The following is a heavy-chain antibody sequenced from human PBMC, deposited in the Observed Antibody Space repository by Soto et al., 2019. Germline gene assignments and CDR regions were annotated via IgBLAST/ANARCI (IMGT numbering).Heavy chain of an antibody. CDR3: ARSMIVVVNAFDI. CDR2: IIPIFGTA. V-gene: IGHV1-69*13. Sequence: SVKVSCKASGGTFSSYAISWVRQAPGQGLEWMGGIIPIFGTANYAQKFQGRVTITADESTSTAYMELSSLRSEDTAVYYCARSMIVVVNAFDIWGQGTMVTVSS. J-gene: IGHJ3*02. D-gene: IGHD3-22*01. CDR1: GGTFSSYA.